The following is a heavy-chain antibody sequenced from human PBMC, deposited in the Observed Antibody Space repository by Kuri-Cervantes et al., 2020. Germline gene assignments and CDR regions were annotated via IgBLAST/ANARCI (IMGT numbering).Heavy chain of an antibody. CDR3: ARSYDTSGYANSLDS. D-gene: IGHD3-22*01. J-gene: IGHJ4*02. V-gene: IGHV1-18*01. CDR1: GYTFTSYG. CDR2: ISAYNGNT. Sequence: ASVKVSCKASGYTFTSYGISWVRQAPGQGLEWMGWISAYNGNTNYAQKLQGRVTMTTDTSTSTSFMELRSLRSDDTAVYYCARSYDTSGYANSLDSWGRGTLVTVSS.